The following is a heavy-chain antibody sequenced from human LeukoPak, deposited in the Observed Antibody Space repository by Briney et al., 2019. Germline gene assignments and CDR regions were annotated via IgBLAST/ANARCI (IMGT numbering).Heavy chain of an antibody. CDR1: GFTFSSYL. J-gene: IGHJ4*02. Sequence: GGSLRLSCAASGFTFSSYLISWVRQAPGKGREWVAKIKQDGSEKYYVDYVKGRFTISRENFKNTMYLQMKSLRGEDKAVYYCASGPEIIEVDGFFAYWGQGTLVTVSS. D-gene: IGHD6-19*01. CDR3: ASGPEIIEVDGFFAY. V-gene: IGHV3-7*03. CDR2: IKQDGSEK.